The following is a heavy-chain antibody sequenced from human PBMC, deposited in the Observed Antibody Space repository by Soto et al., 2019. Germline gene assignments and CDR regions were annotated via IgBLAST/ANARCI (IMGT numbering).Heavy chain of an antibody. CDR3: AKEPSKNYDFWSGYLNWFDP. J-gene: IGHJ5*02. CDR1: GFTFSSYA. CDR2: ISGSGGST. D-gene: IGHD3-3*01. V-gene: IGHV3-23*01. Sequence: PGGSLRLSCAASGFTFSSYAMSWVRQAPGKGLEWVSAISGSGGSTYYADSVKGRFTISRDNSKNTLYLQMNSLRAEDTAVYYCAKEPSKNYDFWSGYLNWFDPWGQGTLVTVSS.